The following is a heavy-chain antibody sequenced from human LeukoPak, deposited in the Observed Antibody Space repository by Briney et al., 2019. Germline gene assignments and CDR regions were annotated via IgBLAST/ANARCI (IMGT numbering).Heavy chain of an antibody. V-gene: IGHV3-21*01. Sequence: GGSLRLSCAASGFTFSSYSMNWVRQAPGKGLEWVSSISTSSSYIYYADSLKGRFTISRDNAKNSLYLQMNSLRAEDTAVYYCARESIAARPSSLYYYYMDVWGKGTTVTVSS. CDR2: ISTSSSYI. CDR3: ARESIAARPSSLYYYYMDV. J-gene: IGHJ6*03. CDR1: GFTFSSYS. D-gene: IGHD6-6*01.